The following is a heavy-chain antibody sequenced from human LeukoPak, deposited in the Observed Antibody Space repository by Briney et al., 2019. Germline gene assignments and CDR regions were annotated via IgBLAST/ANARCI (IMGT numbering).Heavy chain of an antibody. CDR2: ISSSSSTI. V-gene: IGHV3-48*01. CDR1: GFTFSSYV. Sequence: PGGSLRLSCAASGFTFSSYVMNWVRQAPGKGLEWVSYISSSSSTIHYADSVKGRFTISRDNAKNSLYLQMNILRAEDTAVYYCAKRIATAGKHYFDNWGQGTLVTVSS. J-gene: IGHJ4*02. CDR3: AKRIATAGKHYFDN. D-gene: IGHD6-13*01.